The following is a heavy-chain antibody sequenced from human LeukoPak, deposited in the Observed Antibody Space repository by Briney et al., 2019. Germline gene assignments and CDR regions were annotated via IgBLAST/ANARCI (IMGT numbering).Heavy chain of an antibody. J-gene: IGHJ4*02. D-gene: IGHD3-9*01. CDR1: GFTFSTFW. Sequence: PGGSLRLSCATSGFTFSTFWMHWVRQAPGKGLEWVSAISGSGGRTHYADSVKGRFTISRDNSKNTLYLQLNSLRAEDTAVYYCAKRGITIFPPDYWGQGTLVTVSS. V-gene: IGHV3-23*01. CDR2: ISGSGGRT. CDR3: AKRGITIFPPDY.